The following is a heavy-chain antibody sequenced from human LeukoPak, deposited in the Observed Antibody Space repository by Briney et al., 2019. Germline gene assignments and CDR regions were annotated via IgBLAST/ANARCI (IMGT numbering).Heavy chain of an antibody. CDR2: INHSGST. J-gene: IGHJ6*03. D-gene: IGHD6-6*01. CDR1: GGSFSGYY. Sequence: PSETLSLTCAVYGGSFSGYYWSWIRQPPGKGLEWIGEINHSGSTNYNPSLKSRVTISVDTSKNQFSLKLSSVTAADTAVYYCASRRYSSSRPTYYYYYMTSGAKGPRSPSP. CDR3: ASRRYSSSRPTYYYYYMTS. V-gene: IGHV4-34*01.